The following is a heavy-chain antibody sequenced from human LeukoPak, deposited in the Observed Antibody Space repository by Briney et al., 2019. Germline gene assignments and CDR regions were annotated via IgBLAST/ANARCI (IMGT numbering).Heavy chain of an antibody. D-gene: IGHD2-2*01. V-gene: IGHV4-38-2*02. CDR2: IYHSGST. CDR3: ARSVVPAAPYYYYYMDV. CDR1: GYSISSGYY. Sequence: SETLSLTCTVSGYSISSGYYWGWIRQPPGKGLEWIGSIYHSGSTYYNPSLKSRVTISVDTSKNQFSLKLSSVTAADTAVYYCARSVVPAAPYYYYYMDVWGKGTTVTISS. J-gene: IGHJ6*03.